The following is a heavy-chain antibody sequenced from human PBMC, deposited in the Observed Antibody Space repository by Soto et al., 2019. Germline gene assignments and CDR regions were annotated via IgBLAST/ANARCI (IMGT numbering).Heavy chain of an antibody. CDR2: ISYDGSNK. D-gene: IGHD6-19*01. J-gene: IGHJ2*01. Sequence: QVPLVESGGGVVQPGRSLRLSCAASGFTFSSYGMHWVRQAPGKGLEWVAVISYDGSNKYYADSVKGRFTISRDNSKNTLYLQMNSLRAEDTAVYYCAKDGSGWYAFHWYFDLWGRGTLVTVSS. CDR3: AKDGSGWYAFHWYFDL. CDR1: GFTFSSYG. V-gene: IGHV3-30*18.